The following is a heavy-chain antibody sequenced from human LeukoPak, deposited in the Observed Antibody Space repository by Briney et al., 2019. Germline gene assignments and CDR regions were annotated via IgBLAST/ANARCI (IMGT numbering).Heavy chain of an antibody. V-gene: IGHV1-2*02. D-gene: IGHD3-10*01. CDR1: GYTFTGYY. CDR3: AREGPGVTMVREPYYFDY. J-gene: IGHJ4*02. Sequence: ASVKVSCKASGYTFTGYYMHWVRQAPGQGLEWMGWINPNSGGTNYAQKFQGRVTMTRDTSISTAYMELSRLRSDDTAVYYCAREGPGVTMVREPYYFDYWAREPWSPSPQ. CDR2: INPNSGGT.